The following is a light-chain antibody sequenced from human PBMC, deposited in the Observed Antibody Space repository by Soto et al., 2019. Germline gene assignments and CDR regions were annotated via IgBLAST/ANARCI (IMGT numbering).Light chain of an antibody. J-gene: IGKJ1*01. CDR3: QQYDQWWA. CDR1: QSVSSN. V-gene: IGKV3-15*01. CDR2: GAS. Sequence: EIVLTQSPATLSLSPGERATLSCRASQSVSSNLAWYQQKPGQAPRLLIYGASTRATDIPARFSGSGSGTDYTLTISSLQSEDFGVYFCQQYDQWWAFGQGTKVDNK.